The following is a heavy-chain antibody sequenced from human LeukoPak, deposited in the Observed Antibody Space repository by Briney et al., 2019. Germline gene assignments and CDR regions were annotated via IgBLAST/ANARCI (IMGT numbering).Heavy chain of an antibody. CDR2: INHSGST. J-gene: IGHJ6*03. V-gene: IGHV4-34*01. D-gene: IGHD2-2*02. Sequence: SETLSLTCAVYGGSFSGYCWTWIRQPPGKGLEWIGEINHSGSTNYNPSLKSRVTISVDTSKNQFSLKLSSVTAADTAVYYCARDRIPYYYYMDVWGKGTTVTISS. CDR1: GGSFSGYC. CDR3: ARDRIPYYYYMDV.